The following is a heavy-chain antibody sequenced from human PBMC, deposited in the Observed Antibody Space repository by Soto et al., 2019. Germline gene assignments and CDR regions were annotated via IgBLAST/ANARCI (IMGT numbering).Heavy chain of an antibody. CDR3: AKDPIKYYDFWTMSWFDP. D-gene: IGHD3-3*01. Sequence: GGSLILSCAASGFTFSSYAMSGVRQAPGKGLEWVSAISGSGGSTYYADSVKGRFTISRDNSKNTLYLQMNSLRAEDTAVYYCAKDPIKYYDFWTMSWFDPWGQGTLVTVSS. CDR1: GFTFSSYA. CDR2: ISGSGGST. V-gene: IGHV3-23*01. J-gene: IGHJ5*02.